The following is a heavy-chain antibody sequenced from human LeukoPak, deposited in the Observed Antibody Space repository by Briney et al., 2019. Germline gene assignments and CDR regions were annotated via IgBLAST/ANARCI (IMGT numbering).Heavy chain of an antibody. V-gene: IGHV1-2*02. CDR2: INPNSGGT. D-gene: IGHD6-13*01. J-gene: IGHJ4*02. CDR3: ARAGLQLAAYYFDY. Sequence: GASVKVSCKASGYTFTGYYMHWVRQAPGQGLEWMGWINPNSGGTNYAQKFQGRVTMTRDTSISTAYMELSSLRSDDTAMYYCARAGLQLAAYYFDYWGQGSLVTVSS. CDR1: GYTFTGYY.